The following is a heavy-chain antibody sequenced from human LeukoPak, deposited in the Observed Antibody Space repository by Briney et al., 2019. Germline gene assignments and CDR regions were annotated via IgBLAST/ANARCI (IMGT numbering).Heavy chain of an antibody. V-gene: IGHV4-59*01. CDR1: GGSISNYW. Sequence: SETLSLTCTVSGGSISNYWWSWIRQPPGKGLEWIGYVFDSGGTNYNPSLKSRVTISVDTSKRQFSLKLSSVTAADTAVYYCARGYSSSWNYFDYWGQGTLVTVSS. J-gene: IGHJ4*02. D-gene: IGHD6-13*01. CDR2: VFDSGGT. CDR3: ARGYSSSWNYFDY.